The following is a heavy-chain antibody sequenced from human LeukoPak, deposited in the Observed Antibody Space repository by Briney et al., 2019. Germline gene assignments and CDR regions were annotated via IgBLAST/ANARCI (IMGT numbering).Heavy chain of an antibody. Sequence: QAGGSLRLSCAASGFTFRMYWMSWVRQAPGKGLEWVANIKQDGSDQYYVDSVKGRLTISRDSAKNSLYLQMNSLRAEDTAVYYCARFANGRPETKMIRGETVIVRNYYFDYWGQGTLLTVSS. V-gene: IGHV3-7*01. D-gene: IGHD3-10*01. J-gene: IGHJ4*02. CDR3: ARFANGRPETKMIRGETVIVRNYYFDY. CDR2: IKQDGSDQ. CDR1: GFTFRMYW.